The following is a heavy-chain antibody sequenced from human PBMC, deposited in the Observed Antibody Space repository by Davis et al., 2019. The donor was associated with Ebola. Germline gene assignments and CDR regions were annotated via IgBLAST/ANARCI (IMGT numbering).Heavy chain of an antibody. J-gene: IGHJ4*02. D-gene: IGHD4-11*01. CDR1: GFTFTNAW. Sequence: PGGSLRLSCAASGFTFTNAWMAWVRQAPGKGLEWVGRIVSKADGGPTGYPPDYAPPVKGRFTISRDDSKDAVFLQMNSLRIEDTAIYYCTTDPGQSVTGNHFDYWGQGALVTVSS. V-gene: IGHV3-15*04. CDR3: TTDPGQSVTGNHFDY. CDR2: IVSKADGGPTGYPP.